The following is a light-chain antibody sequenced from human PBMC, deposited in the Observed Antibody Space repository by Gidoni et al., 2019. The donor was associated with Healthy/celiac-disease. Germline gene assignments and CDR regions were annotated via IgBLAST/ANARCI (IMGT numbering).Light chain of an antibody. J-gene: IGLJ3*02. Sequence: QSVLTQPPSASGPPGQRVTISCSGSSSNIGSNYVYWYQQLPGTAPKLLIYSNNQRPSGVPDRFSGSKSGTSASLAISGLRSEDEADYYCAAWDDSLSGEVFGGGTKVTVL. CDR3: AAWDDSLSGEV. CDR2: SNN. CDR1: SSNIGSNY. V-gene: IGLV1-47*01.